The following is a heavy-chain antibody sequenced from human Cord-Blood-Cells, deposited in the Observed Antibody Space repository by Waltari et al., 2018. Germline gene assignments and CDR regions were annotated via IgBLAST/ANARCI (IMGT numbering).Heavy chain of an antibody. V-gene: IGHV3-23*01. CDR3: AKDLSSEIWFGDSNQPS. CDR2: ISGSGGST. CDR1: GFTFSSYA. Sequence: EVQLLESGGGLVQPGGSLRLSCAASGFTFSSYAMSWVRQAPGKGLEWGSAISGSGGSTYYADSVKGRFTISRDNSKNTLYLQMNSLRAEDTAVYYCAKDLSSEIWFGDSNQPSWGQGTLVTVSS. J-gene: IGHJ5*02. D-gene: IGHD3-10*01.